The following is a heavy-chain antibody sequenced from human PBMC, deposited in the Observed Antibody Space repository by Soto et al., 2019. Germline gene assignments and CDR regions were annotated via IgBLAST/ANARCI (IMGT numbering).Heavy chain of an antibody. Sequence: GGSLRLSCAASGFTFSSYSMNWVRQAPGKGLEWVSYISSSSSTIYYADSVKGRFTISRDNAKNSLYLQMNSLRAEDTAVYYCARGYCTNGVCYKVGWFDPWGQGTLVTVSS. CDR2: ISSSSSTI. CDR3: ARGYCTNGVCYKVGWFDP. V-gene: IGHV3-48*01. CDR1: GFTFSSYS. J-gene: IGHJ5*02. D-gene: IGHD2-8*01.